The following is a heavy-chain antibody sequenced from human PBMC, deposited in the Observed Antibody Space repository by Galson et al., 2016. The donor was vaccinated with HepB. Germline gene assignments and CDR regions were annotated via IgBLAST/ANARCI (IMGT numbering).Heavy chain of an antibody. CDR1: GVSISGYY. Sequence: LSLTCTVSGVSISGYYWSWIRQSPGKGLEWIGYIYNNGRTNYNPSLKSRLTISRDNSKNTLYLQMNSLRAEDTALYYCAKVWLRWRPRDGAFDVWGQGTMVTVSS. D-gene: IGHD4-23*01. V-gene: IGHV4-59*12. CDR3: AKVWLRWRPRDGAFDV. J-gene: IGHJ3*01. CDR2: IYNNGRT.